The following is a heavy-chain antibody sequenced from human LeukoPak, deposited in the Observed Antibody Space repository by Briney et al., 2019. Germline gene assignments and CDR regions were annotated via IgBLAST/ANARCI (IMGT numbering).Heavy chain of an antibody. Sequence: GGSLRLSCAASGFTFSSYTMNWVRQAPGKGLEWVSSISSSSTYIYYADSVKGRFTISRDNAKNSLYLQMNSLRAEDTAVYYCAREAPYQPFAYWGQGTLVTVSS. D-gene: IGHD3-16*01. CDR2: ISSSSTYI. CDR3: AREAPYQPFAY. V-gene: IGHV3-21*01. J-gene: IGHJ4*02. CDR1: GFTFSSYT.